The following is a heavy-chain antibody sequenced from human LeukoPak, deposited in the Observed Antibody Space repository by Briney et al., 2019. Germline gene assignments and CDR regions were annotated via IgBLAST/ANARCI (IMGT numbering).Heavy chain of an antibody. CDR2: ISAYNGNT. D-gene: IGHD2-21*02. Sequence: ASVKVSCKASGYTFTSYGISWVRQAPGQGLEWMGWISAYNGNTNYAQKLQGRVTMTTDTSTSTAYMELRSLRSDDTAVYYCARVASAYCGGDCYSRYFDYWGQGTLVTVSS. J-gene: IGHJ4*02. CDR3: ARVASAYCGGDCYSRYFDY. V-gene: IGHV1-18*01. CDR1: GYTFTSYG.